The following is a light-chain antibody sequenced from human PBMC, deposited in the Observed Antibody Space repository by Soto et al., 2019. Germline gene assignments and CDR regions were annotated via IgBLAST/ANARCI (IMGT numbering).Light chain of an antibody. CDR2: DAS. Sequence: EIVLTQSPATLSCSPGERATLSCRASQSVSSYLAWYQQKPGQAPRLLIYDASNRATGIPARFSGSGSGTDFTLTISSLEPEDFAVYYCQQRSNLPLSFGQGTRLEI. CDR1: QSVSSY. J-gene: IGKJ5*01. CDR3: QQRSNLPLS. V-gene: IGKV3-11*01.